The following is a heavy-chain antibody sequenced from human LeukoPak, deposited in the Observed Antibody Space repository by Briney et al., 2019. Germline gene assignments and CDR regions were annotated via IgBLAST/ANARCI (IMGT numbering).Heavy chain of an antibody. CDR1: GFTFSNAC. CDR2: IKPKSNGGAT. CDR3: TTYFFDSSGSYFAFFDN. Sequence: PGGSLRLSCAASGFTFSNACMSWVRQAPGKGLEGVGRIKPKSNGGATLFAAPVKDRFAISRDDAKDTMYLHMNSLKSEDTAVYYCTTYFFDSSGSYFAFFDNWGQGTLVSVSP. D-gene: IGHD3-22*01. J-gene: IGHJ4*02. V-gene: IGHV3-15*05.